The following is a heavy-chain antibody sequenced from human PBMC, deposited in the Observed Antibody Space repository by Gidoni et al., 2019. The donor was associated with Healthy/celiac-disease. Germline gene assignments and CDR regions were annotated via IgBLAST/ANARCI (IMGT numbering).Heavy chain of an antibody. CDR3: AKAGLHYYDSSGLSY. CDR1: GFTFDDYA. J-gene: IGHJ4*02. V-gene: IGHV3-9*01. Sequence: EVQLVESGGGLVQPGRSLRLSCAASGFTFDDYAMHWVRQAPGKGLEWVSGISWNSGSIGYADSVKGRFTISRDNAKNSLYLQMNSLRAEDTALYYCAKAGLHYYDSSGLSYWGQGTLVTVSS. CDR2: ISWNSGSI. D-gene: IGHD3-22*01.